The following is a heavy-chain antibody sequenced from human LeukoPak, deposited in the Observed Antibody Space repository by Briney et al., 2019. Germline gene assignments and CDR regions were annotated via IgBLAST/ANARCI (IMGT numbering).Heavy chain of an antibody. V-gene: IGHV3-23*01. CDR3: AKIVVVPAAYYDY. D-gene: IGHD2-2*01. Sequence: GGSPRLSCAASGITFSSYAMSWVRQAPGKGLEWVSAISGSGGSTYYADSVKGRFTISRDNSKNTLYLQMNSLRAEDTAVYYCAKIVVVPAAYYDYWGQGTLVTVSP. J-gene: IGHJ4*02. CDR2: ISGSGGST. CDR1: GITFSSYA.